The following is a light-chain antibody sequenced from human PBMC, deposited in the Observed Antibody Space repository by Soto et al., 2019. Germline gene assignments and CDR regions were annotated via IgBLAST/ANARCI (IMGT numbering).Light chain of an antibody. J-gene: IGKJ5*01. CDR2: DAS. CDR3: QQSYSTPIT. Sequence: DNPLTQSHSTLCESLADLVCIXGRASRSVDLWLAWYQQKPGKAPKLLIYDASSLQSGVPSRFSGSGSGTDFTLTISSLQPEDFATYYCQQSYSTPITFGQGTRLEIK. CDR1: RSVDLW. V-gene: IGKV1-39*01.